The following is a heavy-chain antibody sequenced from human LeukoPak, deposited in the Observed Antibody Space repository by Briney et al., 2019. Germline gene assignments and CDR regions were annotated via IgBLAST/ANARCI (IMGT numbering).Heavy chain of an antibody. Sequence: ASVKVSCKASGYTFTGYYMHWVRQAPGQGLEWMGWINPNSGGTNYAQKFQGRVTITADESTSTAYMELSSLRSEDTAVYYCARVPAPNYYYYMDVWGKGTTVTISS. CDR2: INPNSGGT. J-gene: IGHJ6*03. CDR3: ARVPAPNYYYYMDV. V-gene: IGHV1-2*02. CDR1: GYTFTGYY.